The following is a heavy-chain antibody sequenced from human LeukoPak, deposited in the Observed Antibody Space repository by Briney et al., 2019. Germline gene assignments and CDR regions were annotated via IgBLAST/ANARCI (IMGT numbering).Heavy chain of an antibody. Sequence: PSETLSLTCTVSGGSISSTTYYWGWIRQPPGKGLEWIGTVYYTGTTYYNPSLKSRVTISVDTSKNQFSLKLSSVTAADTAVYYCARGRYSHDAFDIWGQGTMVTVSS. D-gene: IGHD5-18*01. J-gene: IGHJ3*02. CDR1: GGSISSTTYY. V-gene: IGHV4-39*07. CDR3: ARGRYSHDAFDI. CDR2: VYYTGTT.